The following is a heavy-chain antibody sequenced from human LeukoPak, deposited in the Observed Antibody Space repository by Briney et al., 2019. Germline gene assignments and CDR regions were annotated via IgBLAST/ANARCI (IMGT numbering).Heavy chain of an antibody. CDR1: GFTFSSYS. CDR2: ISGSGGST. J-gene: IGHJ4*02. D-gene: IGHD6-19*01. V-gene: IGHV3-23*01. CDR3: AKGLQQWLVPLDY. Sequence: GGSLRLSCAASGFTFSSYSMNWVRQAPGKGLEWVSAISGSGGSTYYADSVKGRFTISRDNSKNTLYLQMNSLRAEDTAVYYCAKGLQQWLVPLDYWGQGTLVTVSS.